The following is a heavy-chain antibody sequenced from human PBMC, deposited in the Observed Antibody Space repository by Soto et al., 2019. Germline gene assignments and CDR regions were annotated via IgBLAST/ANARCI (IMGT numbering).Heavy chain of an antibody. D-gene: IGHD3-10*01. CDR1: GYTFTNYD. CDR2: MNPNTGNT. V-gene: IGHV1-8*01. CDR3: ETSSSMVRVVNHMDV. J-gene: IGHJ6*02. Sequence: QLQLLQSGAEVKKPGASGNVSCNAYGYTFTNYDINWVRQAPGQGLEGMGWMNPNTGNTGYGHKFQGRVTMTRDNSISTALMKFSRLRSEDTAVYYFETSSSMVRVVNHMDVCGRGTTVTVSS.